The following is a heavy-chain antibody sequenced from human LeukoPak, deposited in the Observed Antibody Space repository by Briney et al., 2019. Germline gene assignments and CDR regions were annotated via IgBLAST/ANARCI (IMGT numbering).Heavy chain of an antibody. CDR3: ARDPTIRHPIPAAKEDNWFDP. CDR2: IYYSGGT. D-gene: IGHD2-2*01. CDR1: GGSISGYY. V-gene: IGHV4-59*12. J-gene: IGHJ5*02. Sequence: SETLSLTCTVSGGSISGYYLSWIRQPPGKELEWIGYIYYSGGTKYNPSLMSRVTISVDTSKNQFSLKLSSVTAADTAVYYCARDPTIRHPIPAAKEDNWFDPWGQGTLVTVSS.